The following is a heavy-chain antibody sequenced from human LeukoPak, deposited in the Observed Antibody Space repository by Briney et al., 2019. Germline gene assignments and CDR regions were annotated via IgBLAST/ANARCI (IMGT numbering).Heavy chain of an antibody. CDR3: ARDTSGGSGSYFNWFDP. V-gene: IGHV4-39*07. D-gene: IGHD3-10*01. CDR2: IYYSGST. CDR1: GGSISSSSYY. Sequence: SETLSLTCTVSGGSISSSSYYWGWIRQPPGEGLEWIGSIYYSGSTYYNPSLKSRVTISVDASKNQFSLKLSSVTAADTAVYYCARDTSGGSGSYFNWFDPWGQGTLVTVSS. J-gene: IGHJ5*02.